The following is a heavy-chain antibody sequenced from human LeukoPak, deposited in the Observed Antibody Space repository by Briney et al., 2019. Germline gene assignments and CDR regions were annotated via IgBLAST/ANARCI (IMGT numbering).Heavy chain of an antibody. Sequence: SETLSLTCTVSGGSISSYYWSWIRQPPGKGLEWIGYIYYSGSTNYNPSPKSRVTISVDTSKNQFSLKLSSVTAADTAVYYCARGRYYFDYWGQGTLVTVSS. D-gene: IGHD3-10*01. CDR1: GGSISSYY. V-gene: IGHV4-59*01. CDR3: ARGRYYFDY. CDR2: IYYSGST. J-gene: IGHJ4*02.